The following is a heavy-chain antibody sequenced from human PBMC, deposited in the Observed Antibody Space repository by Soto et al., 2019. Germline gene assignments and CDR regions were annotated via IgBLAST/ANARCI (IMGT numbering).Heavy chain of an antibody. J-gene: IGHJ4*02. D-gene: IGHD2-21*02. CDR3: ARASGDCGGDCYSAFGY. V-gene: IGHV4-30-4*01. CDR1: GGSISSGDYY. Sequence: QVQLQESGPGLVKPSQTLSLTCTVSGGSISSGDYYWSWIRQPPGKGLEWIGYIYYSGSTYYNPSLKSRVTISVDTSKHQFSLKLSSVTAADTAVYYCARASGDCGGDCYSAFGYWGQGTLVTVSS. CDR2: IYYSGST.